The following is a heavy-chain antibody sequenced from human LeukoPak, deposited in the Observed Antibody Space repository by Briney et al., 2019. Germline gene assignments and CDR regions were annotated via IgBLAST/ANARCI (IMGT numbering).Heavy chain of an antibody. CDR2: IYHDGSNK. V-gene: IGHV3-33*03. J-gene: IGHJ4*02. D-gene: IGHD1-1*01. Sequence: GTSLRLSCAASGFSFSNYGMHWVRQAPGKGLEWVALIYHDGSNKYYADAVKGRFTISRDNAKNSLYLQMNSLRAEDTALYYCARSGTGGRSSPYWGQGTLVTVSS. CDR1: GFSFSNYG. CDR3: ARSGTGGRSSPY.